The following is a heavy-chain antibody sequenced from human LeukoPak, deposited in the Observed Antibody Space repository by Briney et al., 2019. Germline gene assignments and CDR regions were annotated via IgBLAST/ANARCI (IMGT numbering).Heavy chain of an antibody. D-gene: IGHD3-22*01. J-gene: IGHJ4*02. Sequence: GGSLRLACAASGFRFSSYAMSWVRQAPGKGLEWVSAISGSGGSTYYADSVKGRFTISRDNSKNTLYLQMNSLRAEDTAVYYCAKSLNYYDSSGYESSGNYFDYWGQGTLVTVSS. V-gene: IGHV3-23*01. CDR1: GFRFSSYA. CDR2: ISGSGGST. CDR3: AKSLNYYDSSGYESSGNYFDY.